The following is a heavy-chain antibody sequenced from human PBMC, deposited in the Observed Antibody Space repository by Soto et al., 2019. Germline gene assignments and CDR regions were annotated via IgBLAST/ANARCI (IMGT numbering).Heavy chain of an antibody. V-gene: IGHV3-9*01. CDR1: GFTFDDYA. CDR2: ISWNSGSI. J-gene: IGHJ4*02. D-gene: IGHD6-13*01. Sequence: GGSLRLSCAASGFTFDDYAMHWVRQAPGKGLEWVSGISWNSGSIGYADSVKGRFTISRDNAKNSLYLQMNSLRAEDTALYYCAKDSRSSSWGHFDYWGQGTLVTVSS. CDR3: AKDSRSSSWGHFDY.